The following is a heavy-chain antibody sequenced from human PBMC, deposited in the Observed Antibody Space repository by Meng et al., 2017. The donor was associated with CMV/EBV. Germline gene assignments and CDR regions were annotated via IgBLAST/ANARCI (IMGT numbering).Heavy chain of an antibody. CDR3: AKVPGRLYLRSYYFDY. V-gene: IGHV3-23*01. D-gene: IGHD2-21*01. CDR2: ISGSGDGT. CDR1: GFIFSNYG. J-gene: IGHJ4*02. Sequence: AGSLRLSCAVSGFIFSNYGMTWVRQGPGKRLEWVSAISGSGDGTHFAESVKGRFTISGDNTQNTLYLQMNSLRAEDTAVYYCAKVPGRLYLRSYYFDYWGQGILVTVSS.